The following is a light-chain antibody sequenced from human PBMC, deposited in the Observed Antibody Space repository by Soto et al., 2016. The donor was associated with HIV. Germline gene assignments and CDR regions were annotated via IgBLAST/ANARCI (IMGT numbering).Light chain of an antibody. J-gene: IGKJ4*01. CDR3: QQYNNYPLT. Sequence: DIQMTQSPPSLSASVGDRVTITCRASQSISNYLNWYQQKPGKAPKVLISATSDLQSGVPSRFSGSRSGREFTLTISSLQPEDFATYYCQQYNNYPLTFGGGTKVEIK. V-gene: IGKV1-39*01. CDR2: ATS. CDR1: QSISNY.